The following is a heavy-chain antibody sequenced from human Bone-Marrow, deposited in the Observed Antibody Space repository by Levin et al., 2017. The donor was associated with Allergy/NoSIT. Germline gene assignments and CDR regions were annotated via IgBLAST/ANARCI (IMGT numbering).Heavy chain of an antibody. CDR2: IRSALYGATS. D-gene: IGHD5-24*01. V-gene: IGHV3-49*03. Sequence: PGGSLRLSCSTSGFTFGKYAMTWFRQAPGKGLEWVGFIRSALYGATSEYAAPVKGRFTISRDDSKSIAYLQMTSLNTEDTAVYYCSRKRWMQGLDFDNWGQGTLVTVSS. CDR1: GFTFGKYA. CDR3: SRKRWMQGLDFDN. J-gene: IGHJ4*02.